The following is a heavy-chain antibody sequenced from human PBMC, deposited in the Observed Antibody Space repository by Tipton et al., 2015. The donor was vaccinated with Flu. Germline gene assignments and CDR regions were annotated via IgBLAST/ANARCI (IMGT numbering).Heavy chain of an antibody. D-gene: IGHD6-13*01. CDR3: SRRGIAGAGTQEDACDI. V-gene: IGHV5-51*01. Sequence: QLVQSGAEVKKPGESLKIYCKGSGYRFTSYWNGWVRQMPGKGLDWRGVIYPADPDTRYSPSFQGQVTIPADKSISTAYLKWSSLKATNTAMYYCSRRGIAGAGTQEDACDIWGQGRMVTASS. CDR1: GYRFTSYW. J-gene: IGHJ3*02. CDR2: IYPADPDT.